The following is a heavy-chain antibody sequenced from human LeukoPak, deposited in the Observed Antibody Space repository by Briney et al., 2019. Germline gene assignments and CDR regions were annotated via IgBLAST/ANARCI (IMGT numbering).Heavy chain of an antibody. CDR2: ISYDGSNK. CDR3: ARAYDCGGDCRFFDY. Sequence: GRSLRLSCAASGFTFSSYAMHWVRQAPGKGLEWVAVISYDGSNKYYADSVKGRFTISRDNSKNTLYLQMNSLRAEDTAVYYCARAYDCGGDCRFFDYWGQETLVTVSS. D-gene: IGHD2-21*02. V-gene: IGHV3-30-3*01. CDR1: GFTFSSYA. J-gene: IGHJ4*02.